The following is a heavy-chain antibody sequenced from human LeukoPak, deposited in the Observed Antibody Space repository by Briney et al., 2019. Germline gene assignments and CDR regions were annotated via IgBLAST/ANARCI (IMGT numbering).Heavy chain of an antibody. CDR2: INWNGGST. J-gene: IGHJ4*02. CDR3: AKDIDYGDYVVS. Sequence: GSLRLSCAASGFTFSSYWMSWVRQAPGKGLEWVSGINWNGGSTGYADSVKGRFTISRDNAKNSLYLQMNSLRAEDTAVYYCAKDIDYGDYVVSWGQGTLVTVSS. CDR1: GFTFSSYW. D-gene: IGHD4-17*01. V-gene: IGHV3-20*04.